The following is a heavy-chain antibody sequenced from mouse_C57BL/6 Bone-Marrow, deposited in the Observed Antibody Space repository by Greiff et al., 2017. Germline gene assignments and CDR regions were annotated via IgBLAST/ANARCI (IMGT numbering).Heavy chain of an antibody. D-gene: IGHD2-2*01. Sequence: VQRVESGAELVRPGTSVKVSCKASGYAFTNYLIEWVKQRPGQGLEWIGVINPGSGGTNYNEKFKGKATLTADKSSSTAYMQLSSLTSEDSAVYFWERCGYDWVVWGTGTTVTVSS. V-gene: IGHV1-54*01. J-gene: IGHJ1*03. CDR1: GYAFTNYL. CDR2: INPGSGGT. CDR3: ERCGYDWVV.